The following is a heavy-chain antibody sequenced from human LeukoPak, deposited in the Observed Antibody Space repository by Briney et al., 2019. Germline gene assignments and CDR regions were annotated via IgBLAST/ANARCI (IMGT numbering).Heavy chain of an antibody. D-gene: IGHD3-10*01. Sequence: PGGSLRLSCAASGLTFTNYAINWVRQAPGKGLEWVSGVSGSGGNTYYADSVKGRFTISRDNSRNTVYLQMNNLRAEDTAVYYCASGLCFGKTLYSSSIDYWGQGTLVTVSS. CDR1: GLTFTNYA. V-gene: IGHV3-23*01. CDR2: VSGSGGNT. J-gene: IGHJ4*02. CDR3: ASGLCFGKTLYSSSIDY.